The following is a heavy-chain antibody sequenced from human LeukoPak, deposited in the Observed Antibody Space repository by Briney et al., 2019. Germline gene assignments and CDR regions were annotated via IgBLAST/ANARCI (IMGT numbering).Heavy chain of an antibody. CDR1: GYTFTGYY. CDR3: ARLIAVAGRGHFDY. D-gene: IGHD6-19*01. V-gene: IGHV1-2*02. Sequence: GASVKVSCKASGYTFTGYYMHWVRQAPGQGLEWVGWINPNSGGTKYAQKFQGRVTMTRDTSISTAYMELSRLRSDDTAVYYCARLIAVAGRGHFDYWGQGTLVTVSS. CDR2: INPNSGGT. J-gene: IGHJ4*02.